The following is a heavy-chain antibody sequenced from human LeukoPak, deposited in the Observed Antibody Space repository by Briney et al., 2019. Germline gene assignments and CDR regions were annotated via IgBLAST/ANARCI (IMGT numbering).Heavy chain of an antibody. J-gene: IGHJ4*02. D-gene: IGHD1-1*01. CDR2: ISGSGGNT. Sequence: GGSLRLSCAASGFTFSNYAMSWVRQAPGKGLEWVSAISGSGGNTYYADSVKGRFTISRDNAKNSLYLQMDSLRPEDTAVYYCAKDKAATATTGTPEDYWGQGTLVTVSS. CDR1: GFTFSNYA. CDR3: AKDKAATATTGTPEDY. V-gene: IGHV3-23*01.